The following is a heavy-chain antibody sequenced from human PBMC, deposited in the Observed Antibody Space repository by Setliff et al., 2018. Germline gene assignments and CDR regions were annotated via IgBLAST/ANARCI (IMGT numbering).Heavy chain of an antibody. D-gene: IGHD4-17*01. CDR1: RYSLSNYV. CDR3: ARADHLVTTTFDY. Sequence: RASVKVSCKASRYSLSNYVMNWVRQAPGQGLEWMGWINTKTGDPTYAQGYTGRFAFSLDTSDSATYLDISNLKAEDTATYYCARADHLVTTTFDYWGQGTLVTVSS. J-gene: IGHJ4*01. V-gene: IGHV7-4-1*02. CDR2: INTKTGDP.